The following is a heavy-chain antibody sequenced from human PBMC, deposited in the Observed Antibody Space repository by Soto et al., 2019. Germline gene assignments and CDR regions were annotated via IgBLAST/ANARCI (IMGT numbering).Heavy chain of an antibody. J-gene: IGHJ4*02. CDR1: GGSFSGYY. Sequence: TLSLTCAVYGGSFSGYYSTWIRQPPGKGLEWIGEINHSGSTNYNPSLKSRVTISVDTSKNQFSLKFNSVTAADTAVYFCARGGSPDSSGYYPAYWGQGTLVTVSS. CDR2: INHSGST. CDR3: ARGGSPDSSGYYPAY. V-gene: IGHV4-34*01. D-gene: IGHD3-22*01.